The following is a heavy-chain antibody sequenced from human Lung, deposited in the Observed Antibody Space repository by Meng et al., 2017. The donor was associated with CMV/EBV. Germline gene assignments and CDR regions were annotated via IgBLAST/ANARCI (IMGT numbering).Heavy chain of an antibody. J-gene: IGHJ4*02. Sequence: SCTASGHTFTDYYMHWVRQAPGQGLEWMGWINPNSGGTNYAQKFQGRVTMTRDTSISTAYMELSRLRSDDTAVYYCAEGRVATLDYWGQGTLVTVSS. CDR1: GHTFTDYY. V-gene: IGHV1-2*02. CDR2: INPNSGGT. D-gene: IGHD5-12*01. CDR3: AEGRVATLDY.